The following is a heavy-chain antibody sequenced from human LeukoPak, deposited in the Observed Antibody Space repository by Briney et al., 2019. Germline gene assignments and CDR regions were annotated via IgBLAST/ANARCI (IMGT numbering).Heavy chain of an antibody. CDR3: ARGGLMGDGSSQYYYYGMDV. J-gene: IGHJ6*02. CDR1: GYTFTSYG. Sequence: ASVKVSCKASGYTFTSYGINWVRQATGQGLEWMGWMNPNSGNTGYAQKFQGRVTMTRNTSISTAYMELSSLRSEDTAVYYCARGGLMGDGSSQYYYYGMDVWGQGTTVTVSS. D-gene: IGHD3-10*01. CDR2: MNPNSGNT. V-gene: IGHV1-8*01.